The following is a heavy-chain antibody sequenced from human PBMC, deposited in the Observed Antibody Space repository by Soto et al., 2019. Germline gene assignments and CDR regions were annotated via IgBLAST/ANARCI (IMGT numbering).Heavy chain of an antibody. CDR1: GFTFSSYA. J-gene: IGHJ6*03. V-gene: IGHV3-23*01. CDR2: ISGSGGST. CDR3: AKEGYDFWSGYQGPNYYYYMDV. Sequence: GGSLRLSCAASGFTFSSYAMSWVRQAPGKGLEWVSAISGSGGSTYYADSVKGRFTISRDNSKNTLYLQMNSLRAEDTAVYYCAKEGYDFWSGYQGPNYYYYMDVWGKGTTVTVSS. D-gene: IGHD3-3*01.